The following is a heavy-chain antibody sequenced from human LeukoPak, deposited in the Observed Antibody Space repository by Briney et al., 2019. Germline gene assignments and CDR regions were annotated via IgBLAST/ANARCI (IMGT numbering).Heavy chain of an antibody. V-gene: IGHV5-51*01. D-gene: IGHD1-26*01. CDR1: GYTFTSYW. CDR3: ARHASSGSYSSPIDY. CDR2: IYPGDSDT. Sequence: GESLKISCEGSGYTFTSYWIAWVRQMPGKGLEWMGIIYPGDSDTRYSPSFQGQVTISADKSISTAYLQWSTLKASDTAMYYCARHASSGSYSSPIDYWGQGTLVTVSS. J-gene: IGHJ4*02.